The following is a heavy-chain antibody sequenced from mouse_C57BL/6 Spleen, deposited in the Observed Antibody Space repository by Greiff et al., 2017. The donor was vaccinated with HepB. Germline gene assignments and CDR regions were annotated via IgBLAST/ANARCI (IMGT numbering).Heavy chain of an antibody. CDR3: TPSMVTTRIYFDD. J-gene: IGHJ2*01. CDR1: GFNIKDDY. V-gene: IGHV14-4*01. D-gene: IGHD2-2*01. Sequence: EVQLQQSGAELVRPGASVKLSCTASGFNIKDDYMHWVKQRPEQGLEWIGWIDPENGDTEYASKFQGKATITADTSSNTAYLQLSSLTSEDTAVYYCTPSMVTTRIYFDDWGQGTTLTVSS. CDR2: IDPENGDT.